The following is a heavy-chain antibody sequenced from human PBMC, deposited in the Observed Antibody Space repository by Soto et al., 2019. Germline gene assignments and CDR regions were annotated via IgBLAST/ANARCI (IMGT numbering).Heavy chain of an antibody. J-gene: IGHJ6*03. CDR1: GGSISSYY. V-gene: IGHV4-59*08. D-gene: IGHD3-16*01. CDR3: ARVMGDYYYMDV. Sequence: SETLSLTCTVSGGSISSYYWSWIRQPPGKGLEWIGYIYYSGSTNYNPSLKSRVTISVDTSKNQFSLKLSSVTAADTAVYYCARVMGDYYYMDVWGKGTTVTSP. CDR2: IYYSGST.